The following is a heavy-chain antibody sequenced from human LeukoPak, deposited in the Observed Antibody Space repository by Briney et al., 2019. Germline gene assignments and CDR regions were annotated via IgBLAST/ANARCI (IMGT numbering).Heavy chain of an antibody. D-gene: IGHD3-3*01. CDR2: IYYSGST. V-gene: IGHV4-61*01. J-gene: IGHJ6*03. CDR3: ARAGVYDFWSGTSYYYYYMDV. CDR1: GGSISSGSHY. Sequence: SETLSLTCTVSGGSISSGSHYWSWIRQPPGKGLEWIGYIYYSGSTNYNPSLKSRVTISVDTSKNQFSLKLSSVTAADTAVYYCARAGVYDFWSGTSYYYYYMDVWGKGTTVTVSS.